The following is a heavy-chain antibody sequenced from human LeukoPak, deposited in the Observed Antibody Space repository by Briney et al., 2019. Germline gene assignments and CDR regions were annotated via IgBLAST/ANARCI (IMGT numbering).Heavy chain of an antibody. CDR2: IYYSGST. CDR1: GYSISSGYY. V-gene: IGHV4-38-2*02. D-gene: IGHD1-26*01. Sequence: SETLSLTCTVSGYSISSGYYWGWIRQPPGKGLEWIGSIYYSGSTYYNPSLKSRITISVDTSKNQFSLKLNSVTAADTAVYYCARPGPGPWEPVDYWGQGTLVTVSS. CDR3: ARPGPGPWEPVDY. J-gene: IGHJ4*02.